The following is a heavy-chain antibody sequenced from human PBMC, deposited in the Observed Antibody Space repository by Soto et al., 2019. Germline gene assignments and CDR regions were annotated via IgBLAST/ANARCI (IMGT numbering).Heavy chain of an antibody. D-gene: IGHD6-13*01. J-gene: IGHJ5*02. CDR3: ARVESGIAAAGRDDWFDP. V-gene: IGHV4-59*01. Sequence: SETLSLTCTVSGGSISSYYWSWIRQPPGKGLEWIGYIYYSGSTNYNPSLKSRVTISVDTSKNQFSLKLSSVTAADTAVYYCARVESGIAAAGRDDWFDPWGQGTLVTVSS. CDR2: IYYSGST. CDR1: GGSISSYY.